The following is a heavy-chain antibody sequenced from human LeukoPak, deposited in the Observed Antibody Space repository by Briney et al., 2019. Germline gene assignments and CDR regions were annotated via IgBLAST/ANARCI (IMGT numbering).Heavy chain of an antibody. CDR3: ARGDYYGSGSYLFDY. D-gene: IGHD3-10*01. CDR1: GFTFSTYC. CDR2: INQDGSEK. Sequence: GGSLRLSCAASGFTFSTYCMSWVRQAPGKGLEWVANINQDGSEKYHVDSVKGRFTISRDNADNSLYLQMNSLRADDTAVYYCARGDYYGSGSYLFDYWGQGTLVTVSS. J-gene: IGHJ4*02. V-gene: IGHV3-7*03.